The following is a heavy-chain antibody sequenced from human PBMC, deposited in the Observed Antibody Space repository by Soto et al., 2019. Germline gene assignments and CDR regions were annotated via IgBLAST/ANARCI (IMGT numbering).Heavy chain of an antibody. CDR2: IHYSGST. V-gene: IGHV4-31*03. CDR3: ARAQYYYDSSGTPCFDY. Sequence: SETLSLTCTVSGGSISSSSYYWGWIRQYPGKGLEWIGYIHYSGSTYYNPSLRSRVTLSGDTSKNQFSLKLSSVTAADTAVYYCARAQYYYDSSGTPCFDYWGQGTLVTVSS. J-gene: IGHJ4*02. D-gene: IGHD3-22*01. CDR1: GGSISSSSYY.